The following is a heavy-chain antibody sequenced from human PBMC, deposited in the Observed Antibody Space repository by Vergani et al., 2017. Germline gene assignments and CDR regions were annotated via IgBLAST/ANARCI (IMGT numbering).Heavy chain of an antibody. D-gene: IGHD3-22*01. CDR1: GGTFSSYA. CDR3: ARDEGYYYDSSGYTDAFDI. CDR2: IIPILGIA. J-gene: IGHJ3*02. V-gene: IGHV1-69*04. Sequence: QVQLVQSGAEVKKPGASVKVSCKASGGTFSSYAISWVRQAPGQGLEWMGRIIPILGIANYAQKFQGRVTITADKSTSTAYMELSRLRAEDTAVYYCARDEGYYYDSSGYTDAFDIWGQGTMVTVSS.